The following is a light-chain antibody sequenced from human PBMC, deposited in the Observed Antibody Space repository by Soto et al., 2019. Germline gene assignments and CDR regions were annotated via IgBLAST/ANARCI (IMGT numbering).Light chain of an antibody. V-gene: IGLV2-23*01. Sequence: QSALTQPASVSGSPGQSITISCTGTSSDVGSYNLVSWYQQHPGKAPKLMIYEGSKRPSGVSNRFSGSKSGNTASLTISGLQVEDEADYYSCSYAGSSEDVVFGGGTKLTVL. CDR1: SSDVGSYNL. J-gene: IGLJ2*01. CDR3: CSYAGSSEDVV. CDR2: EGS.